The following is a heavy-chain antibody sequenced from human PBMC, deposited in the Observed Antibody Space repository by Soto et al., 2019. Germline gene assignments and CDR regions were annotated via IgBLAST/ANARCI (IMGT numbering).Heavy chain of an antibody. D-gene: IGHD7-27*01. J-gene: IGHJ4*02. CDR3: ARDLNWAFDY. Sequence: SETLSLSCAVYGGSFSGYYWSWIRQPPGKGLEWIEEINHGGSTNYNPSLKSRVTISVDTSKNQFSLYLQMNSLRDEDTAVYYCARDLNWAFDYWGPGTLVTVSS. CDR1: GGSFSGYY. V-gene: IGHV4-34*01. CDR2: INHGGST.